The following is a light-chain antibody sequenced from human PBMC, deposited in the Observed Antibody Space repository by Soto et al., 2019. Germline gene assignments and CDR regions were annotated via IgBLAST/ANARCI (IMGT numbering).Light chain of an antibody. CDR1: QSVSTN. J-gene: IGKJ5*01. CDR3: QQYEKWPPSIT. Sequence: EIVLTQSAATLSVSPGERATLSCRSSQSVSTNLAWYQQKPGQAPRLLIYGASTRATGIPARFSDSGSETEFTLTISSLQSEDFAVYYCQQYEKWPPSITFGQGTRLDIK. V-gene: IGKV3-15*01. CDR2: GAS.